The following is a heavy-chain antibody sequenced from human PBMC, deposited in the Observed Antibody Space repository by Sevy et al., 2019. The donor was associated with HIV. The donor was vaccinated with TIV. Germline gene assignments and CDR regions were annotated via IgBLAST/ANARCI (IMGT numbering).Heavy chain of an antibody. CDR1: GGSFSGYY. J-gene: IGHJ3*02. CDR3: ARNTAKGYFDWLAPNAFDI. CDR2: INHSGST. Sequence: SETLSLTCAVYGGSFSGYYWSWIRQPPGKGLEWIGEINHSGSTNYNPSLKSRVTISVDTSKNQFSLKLSSVPAADTAVYYCARNTAKGYFDWLAPNAFDIGGQGTMVTVSS. V-gene: IGHV4-34*01. D-gene: IGHD3-9*01.